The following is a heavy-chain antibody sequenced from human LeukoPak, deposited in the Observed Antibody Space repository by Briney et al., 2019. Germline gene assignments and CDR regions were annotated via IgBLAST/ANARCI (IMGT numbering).Heavy chain of an antibody. CDR3: ARGSDELEGGY. D-gene: IGHD1-1*01. CDR1: GSTFSSYW. Sequence: GGSLRLSCAASGSTFSSYWMHWVRQAPGKGLVWVSRINSDGSSTSYADSVKGRFTISRDNAKNTLYLQRNSLRAEDTAVYYCARGSDELEGGYWGQGTLVTVSS. CDR2: INSDGSST. V-gene: IGHV3-74*01. J-gene: IGHJ4*02.